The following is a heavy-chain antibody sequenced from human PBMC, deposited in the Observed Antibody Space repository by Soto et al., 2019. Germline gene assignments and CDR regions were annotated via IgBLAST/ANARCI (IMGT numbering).Heavy chain of an antibody. J-gene: IGHJ3*02. Sequence: GGSLRLSCAASGFTFSSYWMSWVRQAPGKGLEWVANIKQDGSEKYYVDSVKGRFTISRDNAKNSLYLQMNSLRAEDTAVYYFASDTSSGWYGDAFDIWGQGTMVTGSS. D-gene: IGHD6-19*01. V-gene: IGHV3-7*01. CDR3: ASDTSSGWYGDAFDI. CDR1: GFTFSSYW. CDR2: IKQDGSEK.